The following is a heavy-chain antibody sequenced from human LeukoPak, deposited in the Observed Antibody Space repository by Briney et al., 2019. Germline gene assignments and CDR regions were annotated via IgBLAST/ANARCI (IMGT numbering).Heavy chain of an antibody. CDR3: AAGWELRGVYFDY. Sequence: PGGSLRLSCAASGFTFSSYGMHWVRQAPGKGLEWVAVISYDGSNKYYADSVKGRFTISRDNSKNTLYLQMNSLRAEDTAVYYCAAGWELRGVYFDYWGQGTLVTVSS. V-gene: IGHV3-30*03. D-gene: IGHD1-26*01. J-gene: IGHJ4*02. CDR1: GFTFSSYG. CDR2: ISYDGSNK.